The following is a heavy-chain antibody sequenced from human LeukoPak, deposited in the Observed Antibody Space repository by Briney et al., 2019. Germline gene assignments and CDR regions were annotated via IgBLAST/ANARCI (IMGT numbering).Heavy chain of an antibody. CDR2: IIPIFGTA. CDR1: GGTFSSYA. D-gene: IGHD3-22*01. CDR3: ARHDYYDSSGQINWYFDL. Sequence: ASVKVSCKASGGTFSSYAISWVRQAPGQGLEWMGGIIPIFGTANYAQKFHGRVTITADESTSTAYMELSSLRSEDTAVYYCARHDYYDSSGQINWYFDLWGRGTLVTVSS. V-gene: IGHV1-69*01. J-gene: IGHJ2*01.